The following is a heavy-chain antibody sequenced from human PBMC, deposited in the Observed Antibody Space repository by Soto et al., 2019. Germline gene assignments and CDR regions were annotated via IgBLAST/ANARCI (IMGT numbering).Heavy chain of an antibody. V-gene: IGHV4-4*02. Sequence: PSETLSLTCAVSGGSISSSNWWSWVRQPPGKGLEWIGHVYYSGSPNYNPSLKSRVTISVDTSKSQFSLKLSSVTAADTAVYYCARDVSPTYWGQGMLVTVSS. J-gene: IGHJ4*02. CDR3: ARDVSPTY. CDR1: GGSISSSNW. CDR2: VYYSGSP.